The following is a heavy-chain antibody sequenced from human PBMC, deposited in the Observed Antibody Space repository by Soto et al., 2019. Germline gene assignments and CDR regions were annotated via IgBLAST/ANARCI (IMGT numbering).Heavy chain of an antibody. Sequence: PGKSLKISCKGSGYSFTSYWIGWVRQMPGKGLEWMGIIYPGDSDTRYSPSFQGQVTISADKSISTAYLQWSSLKASDTAMYYCARPYYYDSSGYYGTWYGMDVWGQGTTVTVSS. CDR2: IYPGDSDT. CDR3: ARPYYYDSSGYYGTWYGMDV. D-gene: IGHD3-22*01. J-gene: IGHJ6*02. V-gene: IGHV5-51*03. CDR1: GYSFTSYW.